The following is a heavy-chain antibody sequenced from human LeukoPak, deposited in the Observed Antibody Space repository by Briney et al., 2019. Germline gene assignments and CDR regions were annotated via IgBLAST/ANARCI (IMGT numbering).Heavy chain of an antibody. CDR2: ISAYNGNT. J-gene: IGHJ4*02. V-gene: IGHV1-18*01. Sequence: ASVKVSCKASGYTFTSYGISWVRQAPGQGLEWMGWISAYNGNTNYAQRLQGRVTMTTDTSTSTAYMGLRSLRSDDTAVYYCARDYGGYGYFDYWGQGTLVTVSS. CDR3: ARDYGGYGYFDY. CDR1: GYTFTSYG. D-gene: IGHD5-12*01.